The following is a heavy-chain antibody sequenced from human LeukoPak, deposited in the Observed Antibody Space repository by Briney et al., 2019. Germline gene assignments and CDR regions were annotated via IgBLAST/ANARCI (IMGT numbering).Heavy chain of an antibody. J-gene: IGHJ4*02. V-gene: IGHV4-61*08. CDR1: GGSISSGDYY. D-gene: IGHD3-22*01. Sequence: PSQTLSLTCTVSGGSISSGDYYWSWIRQSPGKGLEWIGYIYYSGTINYNPSLKSRVTISVDTSKNQCSLKLSSVTAADTAVYYCAGGGGSGYLKSTYWGQGTLVTVSS. CDR3: AGGGGSGYLKSTY. CDR2: IYYSGTI.